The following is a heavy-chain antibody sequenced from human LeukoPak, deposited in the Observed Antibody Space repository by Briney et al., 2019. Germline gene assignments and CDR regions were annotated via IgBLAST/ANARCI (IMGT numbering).Heavy chain of an antibody. CDR2: ISGSGGAT. J-gene: IGHJ4*02. V-gene: IGHV3-23*01. CDR3: ARINLVVNGLDY. Sequence: GGSLRLSCAASGFTFSSYSMNWVRQAPGKGLEWVSSISGSGGATYYGESVKGRFTVSKDNSKNTLYLQMNSLRAEDTAVYYCARINLVVNGLDYWGQGTLVTVSS. CDR1: GFTFSSYS. D-gene: IGHD2-2*01.